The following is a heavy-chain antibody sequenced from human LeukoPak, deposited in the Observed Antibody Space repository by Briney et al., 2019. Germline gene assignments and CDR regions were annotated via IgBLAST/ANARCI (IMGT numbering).Heavy chain of an antibody. V-gene: IGHV3-23*01. CDR3: AKWGQYYFDSSGYNFDY. J-gene: IGHJ4*02. Sequence: GGSLRLSCAASGFTFTNYAMNWVRQAPGKGLEWVSSISYSGGSTYYAESVKGRFTISRDTSKNTLYLQMNRLTPEDTAVYYCAKWGQYYFDSSGYNFDYWGQGTLVTVSS. CDR1: GFTFTNYA. CDR2: ISYSGGST. D-gene: IGHD3-22*01.